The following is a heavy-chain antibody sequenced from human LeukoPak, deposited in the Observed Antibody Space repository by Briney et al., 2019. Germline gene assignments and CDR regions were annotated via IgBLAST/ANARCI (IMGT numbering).Heavy chain of an antibody. CDR2: ISGSSST. CDR1: GFTFSSYW. Sequence: PGGSLRLSCAASGFTFSSYWMSWVRQAPGKGLEWVSVISGSSSTYYTDSVKGRFTISRDNSKNTLFLQMNSLRADDTAVYYCAKAFYYGSGSYYCSFDYWGQGTLVTVSS. D-gene: IGHD3-10*01. V-gene: IGHV3-23*01. CDR3: AKAFYYGSGSYYCSFDY. J-gene: IGHJ4*02.